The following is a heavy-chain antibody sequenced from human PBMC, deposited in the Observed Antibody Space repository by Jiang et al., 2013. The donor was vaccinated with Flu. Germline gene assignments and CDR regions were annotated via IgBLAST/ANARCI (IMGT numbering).Heavy chain of an antibody. V-gene: IGHV1-69*01. Sequence: SGAEVKRPGSSVKVSCKASGGTFSSYAISWVRQAPGQGLEWMGGIIPIFGTANYAQRFQGRVTITADESTSTAYMELSSLRSEDTAVYYCALRTRGSSAGPYYFDYWGQGTLVTVSS. J-gene: IGHJ4*02. CDR2: IIPIFGTA. CDR1: GGTFSSYA. D-gene: IGHD3-10*01. CDR3: ALRTRGSSAGPYYFDY.